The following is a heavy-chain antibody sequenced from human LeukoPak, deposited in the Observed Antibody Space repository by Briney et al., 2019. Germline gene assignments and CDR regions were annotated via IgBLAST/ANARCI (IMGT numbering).Heavy chain of an antibody. D-gene: IGHD6-13*01. CDR1: GYTFTGYN. CDR2: INPNSGGT. CDR3: ARGMSSWYGTTDY. Sequence: ASVKVSCKASGYTFTGYNMHWVRQAPGQGLEWMGWINPNSGGTNYAQKFQGRVTMTRDTAISTAYIELSRLRSDDTAVCYCARGMSSWYGTTDYWGQGTLVTVSS. V-gene: IGHV1-2*02. J-gene: IGHJ4*02.